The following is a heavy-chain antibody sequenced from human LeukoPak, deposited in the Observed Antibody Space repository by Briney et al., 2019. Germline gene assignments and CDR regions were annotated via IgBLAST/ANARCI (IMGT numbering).Heavy chain of an antibody. V-gene: IGHV3-23*01. CDR2: VSGSGSTT. J-gene: IGHJ4*02. CDR3: AKPASTDYADY. D-gene: IGHD2-2*01. CDR1: GFTFSTYD. Sequence: GGSLRLSCAASGFTFSTYDMNWVRQAPGKGLEWVSAVSGSGSTTYYARSVKGRFTVSRDNSKNTLYLQMNSLRAEDTAVYYCAKPASTDYADYWGQGTLVTVSS.